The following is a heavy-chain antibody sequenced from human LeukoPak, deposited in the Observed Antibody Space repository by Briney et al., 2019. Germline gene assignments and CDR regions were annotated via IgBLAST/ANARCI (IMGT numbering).Heavy chain of an antibody. V-gene: IGHV1-69*13. CDR1: GGTFSSYA. CDR3: ARERRLEYYYDSSGYYYPQPFDY. D-gene: IGHD3-22*01. J-gene: IGHJ4*02. Sequence: SVKVSCKASGGTFSSYAISWVRQAPGQGLEWMGGIIPIFGTANYAQKFQGRVTIAADESTSTAYMELSSLRSEDTAVYYCARERRLEYYYDSSGYYYPQPFDYWGQGTLVTVSS. CDR2: IIPIFGTA.